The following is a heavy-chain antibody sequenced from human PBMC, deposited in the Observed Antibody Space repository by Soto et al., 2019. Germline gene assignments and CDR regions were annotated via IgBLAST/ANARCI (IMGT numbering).Heavy chain of an antibody. CDR3: ARVGDYSSSSVYYYYYMDV. J-gene: IGHJ6*03. V-gene: IGHV3-66*01. CDR1: GFTVSSNY. Sequence: GGSLRLSCAASGFTVSSNYMSWVRQAPGKGLEWVSVIYSGGSTYYADSVKGRFTISRDNSKNTLYLQMNSLRAEDTAVYYCARVGDYSSSSVYYYYYMDVWGKGTKVTVSS. CDR2: IYSGGST. D-gene: IGHD6-13*01.